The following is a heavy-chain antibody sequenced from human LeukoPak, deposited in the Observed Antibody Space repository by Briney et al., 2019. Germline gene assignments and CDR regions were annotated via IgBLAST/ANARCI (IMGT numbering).Heavy chain of an antibody. CDR3: AKDLYDSSGYYHRGFDY. CDR2: ISSSGSTI. CDR1: GFTFSDYY. D-gene: IGHD3-22*01. Sequence: GGSLRLSCAASGFTFSDYYMSWIRQAPGKGLEWVSNISSSGSTIYYADSVKGRFTISRDNAKNSLYLQMNSLRAEDTAVYYCAKDLYDSSGYYHRGFDYWGQGTLVTVSS. V-gene: IGHV3-11*04. J-gene: IGHJ4*02.